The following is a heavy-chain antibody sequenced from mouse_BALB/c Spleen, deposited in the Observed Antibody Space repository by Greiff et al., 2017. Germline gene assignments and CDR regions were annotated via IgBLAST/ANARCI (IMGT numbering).Heavy chain of an antibody. V-gene: IGHV1-63*02. D-gene: IGHD1-1*02. CDR1: GYTFTNYW. CDR2: IYPGGGYT. CDR3: ARNYSPFAY. J-gene: IGHJ3*01. Sequence: QVQLQQSGAELVRPGTSVKISCKASGYTFTNYWLGWVKQRPGHGLEWIGDIYPGGGYTNYNEKFKGKATLTADTSSCTAYMQLSSLTSEDSAVYFCARNYSPFAYWGQGTLVTVSA.